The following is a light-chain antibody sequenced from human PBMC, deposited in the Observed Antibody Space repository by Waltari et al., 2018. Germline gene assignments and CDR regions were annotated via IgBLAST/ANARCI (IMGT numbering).Light chain of an antibody. CDR3: SSHGGSNNFYV. CDR1: SSDVGGYTS. J-gene: IGLJ1*01. CDR2: EVR. Sequence: QSALTQPPSASGSPGQSVTISCTGTSSDVGGYTSVSWYQQHPGKAPKPMIYEVRERPSGVPDRFSGSKSGNTASLTVSGLQAEDEADYYCSSHGGSNNFYVFGSGTKVTVL. V-gene: IGLV2-8*01.